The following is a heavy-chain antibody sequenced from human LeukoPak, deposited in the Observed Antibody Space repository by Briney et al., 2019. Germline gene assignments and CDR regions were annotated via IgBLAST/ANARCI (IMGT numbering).Heavy chain of an antibody. CDR3: ATRIAVAGSYYFDY. J-gene: IGHJ4*02. CDR1: GYTFTSYD. D-gene: IGHD6-19*01. CDR2: MNPNSGNT. Sequence: GASVKVSCKASGYTFTSYDINWVRQATGQGLEWVGWMNPNSGNTGYAQKFQGRVTMTRNTSISTAYMELSSLRSEDTAVYYCATRIAVAGSYYFDYWGQGTLVTVSS. V-gene: IGHV1-8*01.